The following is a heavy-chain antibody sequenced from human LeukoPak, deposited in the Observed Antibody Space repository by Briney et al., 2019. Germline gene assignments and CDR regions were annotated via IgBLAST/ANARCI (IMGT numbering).Heavy chain of an antibody. CDR1: GFTFSSYG. D-gene: IGHD4-17*01. CDR2: ISYDGSNK. Sequence: GGSLRLSCAASGFTFSSYGMHWVRQAPGKGLEWVAVISYDGSNKYYADSVKGRFTVSRDNSKNTLFLQMNTLRAEDTAVYYCATLYGDYNWYFDLWGRGTLVTVSS. V-gene: IGHV3-30*03. J-gene: IGHJ2*01. CDR3: ATLYGDYNWYFDL.